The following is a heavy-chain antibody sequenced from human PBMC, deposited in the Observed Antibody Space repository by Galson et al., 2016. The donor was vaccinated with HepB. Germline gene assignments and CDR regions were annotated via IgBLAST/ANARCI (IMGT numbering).Heavy chain of an antibody. CDR2: VNSDGSST. Sequence: SLRLSCAASRFAFRFYWMHWVRQAPGQGLVWVSRVNSDGSSTSYADSVKGRFTISRDNAKNTLYLQMNSLRAEDTAVYYCARGLSGYSTNGGEWDFDLGGQGTLVTVSS. D-gene: IGHD3-16*01. V-gene: IGHV3-74*01. CDR3: ARGLSGYSTNGGEWDFDL. CDR1: RFAFRFYW. J-gene: IGHJ4*02.